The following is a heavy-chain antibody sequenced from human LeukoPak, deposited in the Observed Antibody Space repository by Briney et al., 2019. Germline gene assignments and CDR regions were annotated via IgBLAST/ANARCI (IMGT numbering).Heavy chain of an antibody. CDR1: GGSTSSRSYS. V-gene: IGHV4-39*07. D-gene: IGHD4-11*01. CDR2: VYYSGCS. J-gene: IGHJ6*03. CDR3: ARDSTDSYMDV. Sequence: PSETLSLTCTVSGGSTSSRSYSWAWIRQPPGKGLEWIGNVYYSGCSYYNPSLKSRDTISVDTSKNQFSLRVTSVSAAYTAIYYCARDSTDSYMDVWGKGTTVTVSS.